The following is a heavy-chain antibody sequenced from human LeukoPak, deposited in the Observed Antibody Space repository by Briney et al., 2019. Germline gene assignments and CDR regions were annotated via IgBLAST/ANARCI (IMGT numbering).Heavy chain of an antibody. CDR3: ARGTVTMVDY. CDR1: GLTVTSNY. D-gene: IGHD3-10*01. J-gene: IGHJ4*02. Sequence: GGSLRLSCAASGLTVTSNYMSWIRQAPGKGLEWVSSISSSGSYIRDADSMKGRFTISRDNAKNSLYLQMNSLRAGDTAVYYCARGTVTMVDYWGQGTLVTVSS. V-gene: IGHV3-21*01. CDR2: ISSSGSYI.